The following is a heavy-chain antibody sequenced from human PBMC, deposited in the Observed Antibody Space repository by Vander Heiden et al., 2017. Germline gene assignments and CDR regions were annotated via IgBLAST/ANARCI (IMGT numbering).Heavy chain of an antibody. CDR1: CESISRDTYF. CDR2: ISYTGTT. Sequence: LQLQESGPGLVKPSETLSLTCTVSCESISRDTYFWGWIRQPPGKGLEWIGSISYTGTTYYNTSLKSRVTISTDTSKNQLSLKMRSVTAADTAVYFCARPGSTTGWYYFDSWGQGTLVTVSS. J-gene: IGHJ4*02. D-gene: IGHD6-19*01. CDR3: ARPGSTTGWYYFDS. V-gene: IGHV4-39*01.